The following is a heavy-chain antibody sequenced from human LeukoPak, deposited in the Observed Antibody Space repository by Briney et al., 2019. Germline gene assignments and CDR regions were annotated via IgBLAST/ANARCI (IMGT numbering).Heavy chain of an antibody. CDR3: AREGPYYDILTGYHYNWFDP. V-gene: IGHV1-8*03. D-gene: IGHD3-9*01. J-gene: IGHJ5*02. CDR2: MNPNSGNT. CDR1: GYTFTSYD. Sequence: SVKVSCKASGYTFTSYDINWVRQATGQGLEWMGWMNPNSGNTGYAQKFQGRVTITRNTSISTAYMELSSLRSEDTAVYYCAREGPYYDILTGYHYNWFDPWGQGTLVTVSS.